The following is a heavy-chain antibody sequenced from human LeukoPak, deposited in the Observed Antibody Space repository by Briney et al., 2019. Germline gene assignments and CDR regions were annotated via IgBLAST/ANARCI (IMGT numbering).Heavy chain of an antibody. D-gene: IGHD1-26*01. CDR3: ARGEDYYYYYMDV. CDR2: IYTGGST. CDR1: GGSISSYY. J-gene: IGHJ6*03. V-gene: IGHV4-4*07. Sequence: PSETLSLTCTVSGGSISSYYWSWVRQPAGKGLEWIGRIYTGGSTNYNPSLKSRVTISVDKSKNQFSLKLSSVTAADTAVYYCARGEDYYYYYMDVWGKGTTVTVSS.